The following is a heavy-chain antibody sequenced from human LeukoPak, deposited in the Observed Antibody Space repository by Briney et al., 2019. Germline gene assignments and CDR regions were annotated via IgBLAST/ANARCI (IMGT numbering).Heavy chain of an antibody. J-gene: IGHJ5*02. CDR2: IYYSGST. Sequence: SETLSLTCTVSGGSISSSSYYWGWIRQPPGKGLEWIGSIYYSGSTYYNPSLKSRVTISVDTSKNQFSLKLSSVTAADTAVYYCARERSRHYDILTGYYKGTGDNWFDPWGQGTLVTVSS. V-gene: IGHV4-39*07. CDR1: GGSISSSSYY. D-gene: IGHD3-9*01. CDR3: ARERSRHYDILTGYYKGTGDNWFDP.